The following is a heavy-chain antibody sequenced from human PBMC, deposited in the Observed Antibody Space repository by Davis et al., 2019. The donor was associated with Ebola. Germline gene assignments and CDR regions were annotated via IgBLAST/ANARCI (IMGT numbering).Heavy chain of an antibody. D-gene: IGHD3-22*01. CDR1: GFTFSSYS. CDR2: ISSSSSYI. J-gene: IGHJ3*02. CDR3: AKPIVVVAINDAFDM. Sequence: GGSLRLSCAASGFTFSSYSINWVRQAPGKGLEWVSSISSSSSYIYYADSVKGRFTISRDNSKNTLYLQMNSLRAEDTALYYCAKPIVVVAINDAFDMWGQGTMVTVSS. V-gene: IGHV3-21*04.